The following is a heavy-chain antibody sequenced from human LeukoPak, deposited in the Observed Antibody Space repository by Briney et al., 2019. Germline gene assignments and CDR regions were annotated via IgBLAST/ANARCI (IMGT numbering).Heavy chain of an antibody. Sequence: SVKVSCKASGGTFSSYAISWVRQAPGQGLEWMGGIIPIFGTANYAQKFQGRVTITADESTSTAYMELSSLRSEDTAVYYCARVSSGWFDAFDIWGQGTMVTVSS. D-gene: IGHD6-19*01. CDR1: GGTFSSYA. J-gene: IGHJ3*02. CDR3: ARVSSGWFDAFDI. V-gene: IGHV1-69*13. CDR2: IIPIFGTA.